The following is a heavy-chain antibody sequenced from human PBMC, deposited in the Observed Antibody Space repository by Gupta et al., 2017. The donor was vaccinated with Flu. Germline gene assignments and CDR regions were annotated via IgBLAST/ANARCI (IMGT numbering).Heavy chain of an antibody. CDR3: ARVHIVVVPAASSNGDY. CDR2: ISAYNGNT. CDR1: GYTFTRYG. V-gene: IGHV1-18*01. J-gene: IGHJ4*02. D-gene: IGHD2-2*01. Sequence: QVQLVQSGAEVKKPGASVKVSCKASGYTFTRYGISWVRQAPGQELEWMGWISAYNGNTNYAQKLQGRVTMTTDTSTSTAYMELRSLRSDDTAVYYCARVHIVVVPAASSNGDYWGQGTLVTVSS.